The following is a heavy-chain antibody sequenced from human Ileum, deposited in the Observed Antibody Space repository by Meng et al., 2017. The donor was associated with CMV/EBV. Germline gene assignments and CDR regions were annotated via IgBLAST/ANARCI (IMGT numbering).Heavy chain of an antibody. V-gene: IGHV4-61*02. CDR2: IYTTGTT. CDR3: ARGANGFNLGFFDS. Sequence: VQLQASGPGLVKPSHTSSLTRTCSGASVSGGTYSWNWIRQPAGKGLEWIGRIYTTGTTNYNPSLKSRVIISSDTSNNQFSLELTSVTAADTAVYYCARGANGFNLGFFDSWGQGSLVTVSS. D-gene: IGHD5-24*01. J-gene: IGHJ4*02. CDR1: GASVSGGTYS.